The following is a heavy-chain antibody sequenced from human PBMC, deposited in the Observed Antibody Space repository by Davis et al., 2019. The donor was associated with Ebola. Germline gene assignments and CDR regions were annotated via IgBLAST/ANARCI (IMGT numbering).Heavy chain of an antibody. V-gene: IGHV1-2*06. Sequence: ASVKVSCKASGYTFTAYHMHWVRQAPGQGLEWMGRMNPLSGGTNYAQKFQGRVTITADKSTSTAYMELSSLRSEDTAVYYCARVSPLPIHYYGMDVWGQGTTVTVSS. CDR3: ARVSPLPIHYYGMDV. CDR2: MNPLSGGT. J-gene: IGHJ6*02. CDR1: GYTFTAYH.